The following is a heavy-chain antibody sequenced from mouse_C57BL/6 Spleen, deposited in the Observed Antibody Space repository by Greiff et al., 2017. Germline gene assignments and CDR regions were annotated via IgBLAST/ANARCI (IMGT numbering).Heavy chain of an antibody. Sequence: VQLQQPGAELVMPGASVKLSCKASGYTFTSYWMHWVKQRPGQGLEWIGEIDPSDSYTNYNQKFKGKATLTVDTSSSTAYMQLSSLTSEDSAVYYCARSYYGSSHAMDYWGQGTSVTVSS. CDR2: IDPSDSYT. J-gene: IGHJ4*01. V-gene: IGHV1-69*01. D-gene: IGHD1-1*01. CDR1: GYTFTSYW. CDR3: ARSYYGSSHAMDY.